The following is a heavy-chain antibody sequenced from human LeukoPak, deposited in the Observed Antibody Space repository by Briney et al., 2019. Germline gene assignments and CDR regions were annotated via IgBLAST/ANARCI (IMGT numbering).Heavy chain of an antibody. D-gene: IGHD2-15*01. J-gene: IGHJ4*02. CDR1: GFIGSNYP. CDR2: ISSNGGST. V-gene: IGHV3-64D*06. Sequence: AGTLSLSCSASGFIGSNYPMHWVRQAPGKELEYFLTISSNGGSTYYAYYVKGRFTISRDNSKNTLYLQMSSLKAEATASYDCVTSRSDWDMGVGDYWGQGTLVTVSS. CDR3: VTSRSDWDMGVGDY.